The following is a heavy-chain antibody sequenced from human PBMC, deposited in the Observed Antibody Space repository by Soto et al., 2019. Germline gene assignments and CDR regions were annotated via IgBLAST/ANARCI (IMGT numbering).Heavy chain of an antibody. CDR1: GASIRSDGYY. CDR2: IHYSGST. V-gene: IGHV4-31*03. Sequence: QVQLPESGPGLVKPSQTLSLTCTVSGASIRSDGYYWSWVRQHPGKGLEWIGYIHYSGSTYYTPSLKSRLTISRDTSENQFSLNLNSVSAADTAVYYCASSRKGGLTCDLWGQGILVTVSS. D-gene: IGHD5-12*01. CDR3: ASSRKGGLTCDL. J-gene: IGHJ5*02.